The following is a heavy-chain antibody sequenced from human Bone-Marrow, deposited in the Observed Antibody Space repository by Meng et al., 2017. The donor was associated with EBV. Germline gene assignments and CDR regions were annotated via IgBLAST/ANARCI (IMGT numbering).Heavy chain of an antibody. J-gene: IGHJ4*02. D-gene: IGHD4-17*01. CDR3: ARGGGVGYGDYVNY. Sequence: QVQLQQGGAGLLQPSGTLSPTCAVYGGSFSGYYWSWIRQAPGKGLEWIGEINHGGSTNYTPSLKSRVIISVDTSKNQFSLKLKSVTATDTAVYYCARGGGVGYGDYVNYWGQGILVTVSS. CDR2: INHGGST. CDR1: GGSFSGYY. V-gene: IGHV4-34*01.